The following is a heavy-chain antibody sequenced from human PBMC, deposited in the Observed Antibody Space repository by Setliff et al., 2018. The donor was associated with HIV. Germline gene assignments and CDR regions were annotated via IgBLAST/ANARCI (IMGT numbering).Heavy chain of an antibody. CDR1: YYSIRSEYY. CDR2: IYQSGSA. Sequence: SETLSLTCTVSYYSIRSEYYWGWVRQPPGKGLEWIGSIYQSGSAYYNPSLKSRVTMSVDTSKDQFSLRLRSVTAADTAVYYCVRLNTFILYTDYWGQGSLVTVSS. CDR3: VRLNTFILYTDY. D-gene: IGHD3-16*01. V-gene: IGHV4-38-2*02. J-gene: IGHJ4*02.